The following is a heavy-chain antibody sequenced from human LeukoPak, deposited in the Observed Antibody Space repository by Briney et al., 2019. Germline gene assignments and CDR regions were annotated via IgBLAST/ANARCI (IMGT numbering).Heavy chain of an antibody. J-gene: IGHJ4*02. CDR2: ISSSGSTI. CDR3: AKSPGSSAWFFDY. CDR1: GFTFSDYY. V-gene: IGHV3-11*01. D-gene: IGHD6-19*01. Sequence: GGSLRLSCAASGFTFSDYYMSWIRQAPGKGLEWVSYISSSGSTIYYADSVKGRFTISRDNAKNSLYLQMNSLRAEDTAVYYCAKSPGSSAWFFDYWGQGTLVTVSS.